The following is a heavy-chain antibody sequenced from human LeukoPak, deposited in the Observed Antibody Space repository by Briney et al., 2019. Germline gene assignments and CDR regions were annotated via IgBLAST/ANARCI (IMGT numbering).Heavy chain of an antibody. CDR2: IYYSGST. CDR3: ARMEREYTGYGVDY. J-gene: IGHJ4*02. D-gene: IGHD5-12*01. V-gene: IGHV4-59*01. Sequence: SETLSLTCTVSGGSISGYYWTWIRQPPGKELEWIGYIYYSGSTNYNPSLKSRVTMSVDTSKNQFSLKLSSVTAADTAVYYCARMEREYTGYGVDYWGQGTLVTVSS. CDR1: GGSISGYY.